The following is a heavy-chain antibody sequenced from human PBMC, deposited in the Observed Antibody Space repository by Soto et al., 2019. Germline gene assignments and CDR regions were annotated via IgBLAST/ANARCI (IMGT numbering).Heavy chain of an antibody. Sequence: ASVKGSCKASGYTFTSYAMHWGRQAPGQRLEWMGWINAGNGNTKYSQKFQGRVTITRDTSASTAYMELSSLRSEDTAVYYCARAEYDFWSGYYTPFDYWGQGTLVTVSS. D-gene: IGHD3-3*01. J-gene: IGHJ4*02. V-gene: IGHV1-3*01. CDR2: INAGNGNT. CDR1: GYTFTSYA. CDR3: ARAEYDFWSGYYTPFDY.